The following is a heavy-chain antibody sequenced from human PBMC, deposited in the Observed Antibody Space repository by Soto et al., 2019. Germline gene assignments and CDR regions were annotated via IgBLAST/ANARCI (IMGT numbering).Heavy chain of an antibody. CDR2: INPSGGST. CDR1: GYTFTSYY. V-gene: IGHV1-46*03. CDR3: ARLTRYAGYENWFLS. D-gene: IGHD5-12*01. J-gene: IGHJ5*01. Sequence: ASVKVSCKASGYTFTSYYMHWVRQAPGQGLEWMGIINPSGGSTSYAQKFQGRVTMTRDTSTSTVYMELSSLRSEDTAVYYCARLTRYAGYENWFLSLCHGRLVTVSS.